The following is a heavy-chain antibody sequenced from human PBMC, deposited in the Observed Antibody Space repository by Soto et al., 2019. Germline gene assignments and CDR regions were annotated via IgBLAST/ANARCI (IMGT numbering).Heavy chain of an antibody. Sequence: SETLSLTCAVYGGSFSGYYWSWIRQPPGKGLEWIGEINHSGSTNYNPSLKSRVTISVDTSKNQFSLKLSSVTAADTAVYYCARIGYCSGGSCYDRLYYYYYYMDVWGKGTTVTVSS. CDR1: GGSFSGYY. J-gene: IGHJ6*03. CDR3: ARIGYCSGGSCYDRLYYYYYYMDV. D-gene: IGHD2-15*01. CDR2: INHSGST. V-gene: IGHV4-34*01.